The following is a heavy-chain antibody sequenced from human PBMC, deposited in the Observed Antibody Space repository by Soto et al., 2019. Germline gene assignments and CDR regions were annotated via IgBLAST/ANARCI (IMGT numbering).Heavy chain of an antibody. D-gene: IGHD2-2*01. Sequence: PSETLSLTCAVYGGSFSGYYWSWIRQPPGKGLEWIGEINHSGSTNYNPSLKSRVTISVDTSKNQFSPKLSSVTAADTAVYYCARGDPNDCSSTSCYHGWFDPWGQGTLVTVSS. CDR1: GGSFSGYY. V-gene: IGHV4-34*01. J-gene: IGHJ5*02. CDR2: INHSGST. CDR3: ARGDPNDCSSTSCYHGWFDP.